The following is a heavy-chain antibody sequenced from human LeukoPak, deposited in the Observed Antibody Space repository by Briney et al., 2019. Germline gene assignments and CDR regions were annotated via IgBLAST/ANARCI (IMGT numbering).Heavy chain of an antibody. Sequence: ASVKVSCKASGYTFTSYDINWVRQATGQGLEWMGWMNPNSGNTGYAQKFQGRVTMTRNTSISTAYMELSSLRSEDTAVYYCARDSYGWNYFDPWGQGTLVTVSS. J-gene: IGHJ5*02. CDR1: GYTFTSYD. D-gene: IGHD1-7*01. CDR3: ARDSYGWNYFDP. CDR2: MNPNSGNT. V-gene: IGHV1-8*01.